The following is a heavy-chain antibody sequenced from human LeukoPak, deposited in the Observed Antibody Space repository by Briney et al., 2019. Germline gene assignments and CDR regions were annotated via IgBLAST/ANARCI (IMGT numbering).Heavy chain of an antibody. CDR2: IYHSGST. CDR3: AQSSSLGAFDI. Sequence: PSQTLSLTCTVSGGSISSGGYYWSWIRQPPGKGLEWIGYIYHSGSTYYNPSLKSRVTISVDRSKNQFSLKLSSVTAADAAVYYCAQSSSLGAFDIWGQGTMVTVSS. J-gene: IGHJ3*02. CDR1: GGSISSGGYY. D-gene: IGHD6-13*01. V-gene: IGHV4-30-2*01.